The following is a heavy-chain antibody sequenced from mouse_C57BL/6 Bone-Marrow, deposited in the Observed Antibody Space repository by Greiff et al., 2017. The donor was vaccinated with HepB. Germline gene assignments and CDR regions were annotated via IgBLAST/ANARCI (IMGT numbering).Heavy chain of an antibody. Sequence: QVQLQQPGAELVKPGASVKLSCKASGYTFTSYWMHWVKQRPGQGLEWIGMIHPNSGSTNYNEKFKSKATLTVDKSSSTAYMQLSSLTSEDSAVYYCARHYGSSYGYFDYWGQGTTLTVSS. J-gene: IGHJ2*01. CDR1: GYTFTSYW. CDR2: IHPNSGST. CDR3: ARHYGSSYGYFDY. V-gene: IGHV1-64*01. D-gene: IGHD1-1*01.